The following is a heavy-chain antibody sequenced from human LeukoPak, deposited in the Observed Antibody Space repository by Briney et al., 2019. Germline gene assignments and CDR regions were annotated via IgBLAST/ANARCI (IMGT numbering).Heavy chain of an antibody. CDR2: MNPNSGNT. CDR1: GYTFTNYG. D-gene: IGHD2-15*01. CDR3: ARGRDRVEN. Sequence: ASVKVSCKAFGYTFTNYGITWLRQAPGQGLEWMGWMNPNSGNTGYAQKFQGRVTITRNTSISTAYMELSSLRSEDTAVYYCARGRDRVENWGQGTLVTVSS. J-gene: IGHJ4*02. V-gene: IGHV1-8*03.